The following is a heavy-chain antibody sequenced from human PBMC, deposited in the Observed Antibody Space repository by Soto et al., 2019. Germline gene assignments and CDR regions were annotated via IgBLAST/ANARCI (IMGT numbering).Heavy chain of an antibody. J-gene: IGHJ5*02. CDR3: ARRQQQLVSGGWFDP. CDR2: IYHSRST. V-gene: IGHV4-4*02. Sequence: QVQLQESGPGLVKPSGTLSLTCAVSSGSISSSNWWSWVRQPPGKGLEWIGEIYHSRSTNYNPSLKGRVTISVDKSKNQFSLKLSSVTAADTAVYYCARRQQQLVSGGWFDPWGQGTLVTVSS. D-gene: IGHD6-13*01. CDR1: SGSISSSNW.